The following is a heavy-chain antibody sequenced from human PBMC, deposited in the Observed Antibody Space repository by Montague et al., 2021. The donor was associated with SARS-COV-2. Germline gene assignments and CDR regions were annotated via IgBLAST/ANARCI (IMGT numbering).Heavy chain of an antibody. Sequence: SLRLSCAASGFTFSSYAMSWVRQAPGKGLEWVSAISGRGGSTYYADSVKGRFAISRDNSKNTLYLQMNSLRAEDTAVYYCAKDLGGYGSGSYWGQGTLVTISS. J-gene: IGHJ4*02. CDR1: GFTFSSYA. D-gene: IGHD3-10*01. CDR3: AKDLGGYGSGSY. V-gene: IGHV3-23*01. CDR2: ISGRGGST.